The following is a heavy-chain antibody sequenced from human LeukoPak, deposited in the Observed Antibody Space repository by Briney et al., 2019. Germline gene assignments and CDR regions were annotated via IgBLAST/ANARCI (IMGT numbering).Heavy chain of an antibody. D-gene: IGHD5-18*01. CDR3: AKDHWIQLWSYYFDY. CDR1: GFTFSSYG. Sequence: GRSLRLSCAASGFTFSSYGMHWVRQAPGKGLEWVAVISYDGSNKYYVDSVKGRFTISRDNSKNTLYLQMNSLRAEDTAVYYCAKDHWIQLWSYYFDYWGQGTLVTVSS. CDR2: ISYDGSNK. J-gene: IGHJ4*02. V-gene: IGHV3-30*18.